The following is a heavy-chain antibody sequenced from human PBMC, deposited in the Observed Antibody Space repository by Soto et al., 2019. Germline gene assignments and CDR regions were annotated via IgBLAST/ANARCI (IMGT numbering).Heavy chain of an antibody. V-gene: IGHV4-4*07. Sequence: SETLSLTCSVSGASIAGSSYWSWIRQPAGKVLEWIGRFSLSGTTNYSPSLKSRVTMSIDTSKNQFSLRVRSVTAADTAVYYCARGSEAWFDPWGQGTLVTVSS. CDR3: ARGSEAWFDP. CDR1: GASIAGSSY. CDR2: FSLSGTT. J-gene: IGHJ5*02.